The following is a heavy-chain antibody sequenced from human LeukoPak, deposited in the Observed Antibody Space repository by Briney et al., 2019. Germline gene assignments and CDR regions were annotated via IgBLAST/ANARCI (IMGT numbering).Heavy chain of an antibody. Sequence: SETLSLTCIVSGGSISSYYWSWIRQPPGKGLEWIGYIYYSGSTNYNPSLKSRVTISVDTSKNQFSLKLSSVTAADTAVYYCARGPSSSGFDYWGQGTLVTVSS. CDR3: ARGPSSSGFDY. D-gene: IGHD3-22*01. CDR1: GGSISSYY. V-gene: IGHV4-59*08. J-gene: IGHJ4*02. CDR2: IYYSGST.